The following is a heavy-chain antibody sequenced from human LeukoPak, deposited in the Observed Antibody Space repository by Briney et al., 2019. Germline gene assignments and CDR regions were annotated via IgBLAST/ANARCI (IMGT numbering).Heavy chain of an antibody. CDR3: AKDIYYYGSGSYYTLYYYYYGMDV. Sequence: GGSLRLSCAASGFTFSSYAMSWVRLAPGKGLEWVSAISGSGGSTYYADSVKGRFTISRDNSKNTLYLQMNSLRAEDTAVYYCAKDIYYYGSGSYYTLYYYYYGMDVWGQGTTVTVSS. CDR1: GFTFSSYA. D-gene: IGHD3-10*01. CDR2: ISGSGGST. J-gene: IGHJ6*02. V-gene: IGHV3-23*01.